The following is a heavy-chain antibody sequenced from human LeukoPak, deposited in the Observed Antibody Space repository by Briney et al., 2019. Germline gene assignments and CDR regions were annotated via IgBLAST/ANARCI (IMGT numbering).Heavy chain of an antibody. CDR2: ISYDGSNK. D-gene: IGHD3-22*01. Sequence: VRSLRLSCAASGFTFSSYGMHWVRQAPGKGLERGAVISYDGSNKYYADSVKGRFTISRDNSKNTLYLQMNILRAEVRAVYYCAKDATDSSGFNWFDPWGQGTLVTVSS. CDR1: GFTFSSYG. V-gene: IGHV3-30*18. J-gene: IGHJ5*02. CDR3: AKDATDSSGFNWFDP.